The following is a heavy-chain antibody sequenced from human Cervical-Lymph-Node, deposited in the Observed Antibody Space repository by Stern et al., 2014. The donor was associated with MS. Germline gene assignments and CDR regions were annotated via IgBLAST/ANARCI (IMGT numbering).Heavy chain of an antibody. CDR3: RCWLWTTPHQTGDY. V-gene: IGHV1-69*01. CDR2: IIPIFGTA. J-gene: IGHJ4*02. Sequence: MQLVESGAEVKKPGSSVKVSCKASGGTFSSYAISWVRQAPGQGLEWMGGIIPIFGTANYAQKFQGRVTITADESTSTAYMELSSLRSEDTAVYYCRCWLWTTPHQTGDYWGQGTLVTVSS. CDR1: GGTFSSYA. D-gene: IGHD5-18*01.